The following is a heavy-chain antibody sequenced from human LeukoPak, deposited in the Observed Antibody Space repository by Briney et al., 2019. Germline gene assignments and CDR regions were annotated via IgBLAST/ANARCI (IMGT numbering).Heavy chain of an antibody. CDR3: ARARHSYGSYYFDY. J-gene: IGHJ4*02. V-gene: IGHV1-2*02. CDR1: GYTFTGYY. D-gene: IGHD5-18*01. Sequence: ASVKVSCKASGYTFTGYYMHWVRQAPGQGLEWMGWINPNSGGTNYAQKFQGRVTMTRDTSISTAYMELSRLRSDDTAVYYCARARHSYGSYYFDYWGQGTLVTVSS. CDR2: INPNSGGT.